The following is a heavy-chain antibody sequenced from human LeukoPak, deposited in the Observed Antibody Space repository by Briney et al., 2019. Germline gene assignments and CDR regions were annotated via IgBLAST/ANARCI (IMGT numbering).Heavy chain of an antibody. D-gene: IGHD5-12*01. V-gene: IGHV1-46*01. Sequence: ASVKVSCKASGYTFTSYYMHWVRQAPGQGLEWMGIINPSGGSTSYAQKFQGRVTMTRDTSTSIVYMELSSLRSEDTAVYYCASADGYNYWFDPWGQGTLVTVSS. CDR1: GYTFTSYY. J-gene: IGHJ5*02. CDR2: INPSGGST. CDR3: ASADGYNYWFDP.